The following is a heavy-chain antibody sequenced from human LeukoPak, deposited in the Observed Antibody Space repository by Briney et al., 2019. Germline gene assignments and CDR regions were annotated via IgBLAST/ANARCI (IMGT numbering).Heavy chain of an antibody. CDR2: VGIAGDT. J-gene: IGHJ4*02. CDR3: ARVLRGGAGFDY. Sequence: GGSLRLSCAASGFTVSSHDIHWVRQPTGKGLEWVSGVGIAGDTYYAGSVKGRFTISRENAKNALFLQMNSLRAGDTAVYYCARVLRGGAGFDYWGQGTLVTVSS. D-gene: IGHD3-10*01. V-gene: IGHV3-13*04. CDR1: GFTVSSHD.